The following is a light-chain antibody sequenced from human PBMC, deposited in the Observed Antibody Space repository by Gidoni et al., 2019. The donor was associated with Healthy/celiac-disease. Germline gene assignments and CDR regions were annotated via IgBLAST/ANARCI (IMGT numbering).Light chain of an antibody. V-gene: IGKV3-15*01. J-gene: IGKJ2*04. Sequence: IVMTQSPAPLSASPGERATLSCSASQSVSSNLAWYQQKPGQAPRLLIYGASTRATGIPARFSGSGSGTEFTLTISSLQSEDFAVYYCQQYNNWPRSSFGQGTKLEIK. CDR3: QQYNNWPRSS. CDR2: GAS. CDR1: QSVSSN.